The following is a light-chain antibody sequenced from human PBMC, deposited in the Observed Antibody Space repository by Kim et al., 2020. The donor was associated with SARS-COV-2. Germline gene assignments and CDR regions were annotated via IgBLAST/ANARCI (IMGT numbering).Light chain of an antibody. CDR3: NSRGSNDNVL. J-gene: IGLJ2*01. CDR2: GKN. Sequence: VALGQTVKITCEGDSLRSYYATWYQQKPGQAPIVVIYGKNNRPSGIPDRFSGSSSGDTASLTITGTQAGDEADYYCNSRGSNDNVLFGGGTQLTVL. V-gene: IGLV3-19*01. CDR1: SLRSYY.